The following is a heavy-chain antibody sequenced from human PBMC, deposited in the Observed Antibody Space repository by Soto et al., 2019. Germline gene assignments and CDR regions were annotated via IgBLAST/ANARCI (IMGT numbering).Heavy chain of an antibody. CDR3: AKQDSGSPNGAFYYNYYGMDV. Sequence: GESLKISCKASGYSFTSYWIAWVRQMPGKGLEWMGIIYPGDSETRYSPSFEGQVTISADTSISTAYLQWSTLKASDTAMYYCAKQDSGSPNGAFYYNYYGMDVWGQGTTVTVSS. V-gene: IGHV5-51*01. CDR2: IYPGDSET. CDR1: GYSFTSYW. J-gene: IGHJ6*02. D-gene: IGHD6-25*01.